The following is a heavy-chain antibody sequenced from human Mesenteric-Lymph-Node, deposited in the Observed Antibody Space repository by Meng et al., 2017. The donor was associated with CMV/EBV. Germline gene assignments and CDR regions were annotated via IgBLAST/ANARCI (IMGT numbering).Heavy chain of an antibody. CDR1: GGSISSGGYY. Sequence: SGGSISSGGYYWSWIRQHPGKGLEWIGYIYYSGSTYYNPSLKSRVTISVDTSKNQFSLKLSSVTAAGTAVYYCARAMVRGVIIFFDYWGQGTLVTVSS. J-gene: IGHJ4*02. CDR2: IYYSGST. D-gene: IGHD3-10*01. CDR3: ARAMVRGVIIFFDY. V-gene: IGHV4-31*02.